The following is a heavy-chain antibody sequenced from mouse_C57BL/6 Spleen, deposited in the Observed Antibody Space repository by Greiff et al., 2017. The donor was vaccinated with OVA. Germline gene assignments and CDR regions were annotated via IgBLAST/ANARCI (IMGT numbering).Heavy chain of an antibody. CDR2: INPNTGGT. J-gene: IGHJ3*01. Sequence: EVQLQQSGPELVKPGASVKIPCKASGYTFTDYNMDWVKQSHGKSLEWIGDINPNTGGTLYTQKFKGKATLTVDKSSSTAYMELRSLTSEDTAVYYCARGGTWFAYWGQGTLVTVSA. CDR3: ARGGTWFAY. V-gene: IGHV1-18*01. CDR1: GYTFTDYN.